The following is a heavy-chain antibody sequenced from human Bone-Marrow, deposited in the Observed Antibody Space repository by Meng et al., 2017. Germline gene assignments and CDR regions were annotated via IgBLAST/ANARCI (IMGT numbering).Heavy chain of an antibody. CDR2: ISTNNGNP. J-gene: IGHJ4*02. V-gene: IGHV7-4-1*02. CDR3: TRDGYSDCSRTSCFDF. D-gene: IGHD2-2*01. CDR1: GYTLSRDA. Sequence: QVQLVEFGGEVKKPAASVKVSCKASGYTLSRDAINWLRQAPGQGLEWMGWISTNNGNPTYAQGFTGRFVFSLDTSVSTAYLQISTLKADDTAVYYCTRDGYSDCSRTSCFDFWGQGTLVTVSS.